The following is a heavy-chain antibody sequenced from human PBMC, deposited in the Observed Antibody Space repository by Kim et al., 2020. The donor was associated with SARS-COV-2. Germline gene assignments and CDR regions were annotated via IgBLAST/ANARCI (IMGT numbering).Heavy chain of an antibody. CDR1: GFTVSTNY. D-gene: IGHD2-21*02. Sequence: GGSLRLSCAVSGFTVSTNYMNWVRQAPGKGLEFVSIIYSDGDTYYGDSVKGRFTISRDNSKNTVYLQMNSLRDEDTALYYCASVVEPQGGDWSRYYYVDVWGQGTTVTVS. CDR3: ASVVEPQGGDWSRYYYVDV. CDR2: IYSDGDT. V-gene: IGHV3-53*01. J-gene: IGHJ6*02.